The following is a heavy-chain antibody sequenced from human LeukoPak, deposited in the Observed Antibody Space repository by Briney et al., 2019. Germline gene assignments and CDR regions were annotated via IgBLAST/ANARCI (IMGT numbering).Heavy chain of an antibody. J-gene: IGHJ6*03. CDR1: GYTFTSYD. D-gene: IGHD3-10*01. Sequence: GASVKVSCKASGYTFTSYDINWVRQATGQGLEWMGWMNPNSGNTGYAQKFQGRVTMTRNTSISTAYMELSSLRSEDTAVYYCARVPVWFGEHYYYYYYMDVWGKGTTVTISS. V-gene: IGHV1-8*01. CDR2: MNPNSGNT. CDR3: ARVPVWFGEHYYYYYYMDV.